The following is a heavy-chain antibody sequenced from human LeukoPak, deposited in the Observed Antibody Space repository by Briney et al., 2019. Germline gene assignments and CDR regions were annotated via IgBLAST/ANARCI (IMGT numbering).Heavy chain of an antibody. V-gene: IGHV4-61*02. CDR3: ARANTAMVNLDWFDP. J-gene: IGHJ5*02. Sequence: SETLSLTCTVSGDSISSGDYYWSWIRQPAGKGLEWIGRISSNGSTNYNPSLKSRVTISVDTSKNQFSLKLSSVTAADTAVYFCARANTAMVNLDWFDPWGQGTLVTVSS. CDR2: ISSNGST. D-gene: IGHD5-18*01. CDR1: GDSISSGDYY.